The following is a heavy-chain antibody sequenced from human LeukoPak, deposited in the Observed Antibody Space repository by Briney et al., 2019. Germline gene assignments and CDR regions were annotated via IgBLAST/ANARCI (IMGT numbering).Heavy chain of an antibody. D-gene: IGHD3-10*01. Sequence: SETLSLTCAVYGGSFSGYYWSWIRQPPGKGLEWIGEINHSGSTNYNPSLKSRVTISVDTSKNQFSLKLSSVTAADTAVNYCASPFPGWFGDYYGMDVWGQGTTVTVSS. CDR1: GGSFSGYY. CDR2: INHSGST. V-gene: IGHV4-34*01. J-gene: IGHJ6*02. CDR3: ASPFPGWFGDYYGMDV.